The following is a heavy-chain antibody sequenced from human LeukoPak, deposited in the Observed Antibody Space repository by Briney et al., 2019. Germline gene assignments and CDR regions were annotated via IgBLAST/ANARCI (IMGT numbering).Heavy chain of an antibody. CDR2: IRYDGSNK. CDR1: GSTFSSYG. Sequence: GGSLRLSCTAYGSTFSSYGMHWVRQAPGKGLEWVAFIRYDGSNKYYADSVKGRFTISRDNSKNTLYLQMNSLRAEDTAVYYCAKDLSCSSTSCYRGGEDYFDYRGQGTLVTVSS. V-gene: IGHV3-30*02. CDR3: AKDLSCSSTSCYRGGEDYFDY. J-gene: IGHJ4*02. D-gene: IGHD2-2*02.